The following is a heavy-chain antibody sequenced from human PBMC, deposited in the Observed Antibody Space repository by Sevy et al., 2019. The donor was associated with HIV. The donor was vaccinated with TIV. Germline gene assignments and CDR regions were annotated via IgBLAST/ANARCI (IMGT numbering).Heavy chain of an antibody. V-gene: IGHV4-59*01. CDR1: GGSISSYY. CDR3: ARDLYYYDSSGYPYYYYYYGMDV. D-gene: IGHD3-22*01. Sequence: SETLSLTCTVSGGSISSYYWSWIRQPPGKGLEWIGYIYYSGSTNYNPSLKSRVTISVDTSKNQFSLKLSSVTAADTAADYCARDLYYYDSSGYPYYYYYYGMDVWGQGTTVTVSS. CDR2: IYYSGST. J-gene: IGHJ6*02.